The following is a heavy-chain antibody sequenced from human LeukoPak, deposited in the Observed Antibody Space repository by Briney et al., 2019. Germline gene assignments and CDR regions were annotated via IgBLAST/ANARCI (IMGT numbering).Heavy chain of an antibody. D-gene: IGHD5-12*01. CDR1: GFTFSSYW. J-gene: IGHJ4*02. Sequence: GGSLRLSCAASGFTFSSYWMSWVRQAPGKGLEWVANIKQDGSEKYYVDSVKGRFTISRDNAKNSLYLQMNRLRAEDTAVYYCARGPQRGYSGYSNDYWGQGTLVTVSS. V-gene: IGHV3-7*01. CDR2: IKQDGSEK. CDR3: ARGPQRGYSGYSNDY.